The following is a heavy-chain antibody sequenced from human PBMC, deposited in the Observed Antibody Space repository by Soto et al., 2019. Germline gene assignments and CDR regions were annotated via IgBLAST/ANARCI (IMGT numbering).Heavy chain of an antibody. CDR2: IIPIYGTT. Sequence: QVQLVQSGAEAKKPGSAVRVSCKASGGTFSDHGISWVRQAPGQGLEWMGGIIPIYGTTEYAPKFAARMSITADESTRTAYMEMSNLRSEHTAVYFCAKIRHPPGRDCLRISCAHYYYSGMDVWGQGITVTVSS. CDR1: GGTFSDHG. J-gene: IGHJ6*02. V-gene: IGHV1-69*12. CDR3: AKIRHPPGRDCLRISCAHYYYSGMDV. D-gene: IGHD2-21*01.